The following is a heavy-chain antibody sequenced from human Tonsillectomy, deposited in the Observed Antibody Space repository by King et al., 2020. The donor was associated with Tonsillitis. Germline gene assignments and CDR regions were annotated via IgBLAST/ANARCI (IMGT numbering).Heavy chain of an antibody. Sequence: QLVQSGAEVKKPGASVKVSCKASGYTFTSYGINWVRQAPGQGLEWRGWISAYNGNTNYAQNLQGRVTMTTDTSTSTAYMELRGLRSDDTAVYFCARDFTHLALGYYASSGYSWGWFDSWGQGTLVTVSS. CDR2: ISAYNGNT. D-gene: IGHD3-22*01. J-gene: IGHJ5*01. CDR3: ARDFTHLALGYYASSGYSWGWFDS. CDR1: GYTFTSYG. V-gene: IGHV1-18*04.